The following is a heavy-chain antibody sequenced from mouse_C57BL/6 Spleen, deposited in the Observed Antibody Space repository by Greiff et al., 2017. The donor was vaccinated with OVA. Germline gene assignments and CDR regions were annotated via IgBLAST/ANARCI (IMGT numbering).Heavy chain of an antibody. J-gene: IGHJ4*01. CDR1: GYTFTDYE. CDR3: TRGNYTRAMDY. Sequence: QVQLKQSGAELVRPGASVTLSCKASGYTFTDYEMHWVKQTPVHGLEWIGAIDPETGGTAYNQKFKGKAILTADKSSSTAYMELRSLTSEDSAVYYCTRGNYTRAMDYWGQGTSVTVSS. D-gene: IGHD1-1*01. CDR2: IDPETGGT. V-gene: IGHV1-15*01.